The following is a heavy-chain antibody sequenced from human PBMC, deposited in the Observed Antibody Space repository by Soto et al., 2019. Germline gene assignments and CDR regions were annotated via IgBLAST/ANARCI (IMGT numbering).Heavy chain of an antibody. CDR2: ISGSGGST. Sequence: EVQLLESGGGLVQPGGSLRLSCAASGFTFSNYAVTWVRQAPGKGLEWVSTISGSGGSTYYADSVKGRFTISRDNSKNTLELQMNSLRAEDTAVYYCAKEQGSSWYEIDYWGQGTLVTVSS. V-gene: IGHV3-23*01. D-gene: IGHD6-13*01. CDR3: AKEQGSSWYEIDY. J-gene: IGHJ4*02. CDR1: GFTFSNYA.